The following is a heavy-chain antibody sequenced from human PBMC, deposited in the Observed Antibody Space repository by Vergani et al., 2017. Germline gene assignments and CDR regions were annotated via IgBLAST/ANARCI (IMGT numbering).Heavy chain of an antibody. CDR1: GGTFSSYA. Sequence: QVQLVQSGAEVKKPGSSVKVSCKASGGTFSSYAISWVRQAPGQGLEWMGGIIPIFGTANYAQKFQGRVTITADESTGTAYMELSSLRSEDTAVYYCARDTAYCGGDCYSEGWFDPWGQGTLVTVSA. CDR2: IIPIFGTA. J-gene: IGHJ5*02. D-gene: IGHD2-21*01. CDR3: ARDTAYCGGDCYSEGWFDP. V-gene: IGHV1-69*01.